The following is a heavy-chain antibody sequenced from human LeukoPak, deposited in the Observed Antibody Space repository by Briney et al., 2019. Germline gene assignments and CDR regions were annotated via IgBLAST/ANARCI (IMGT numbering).Heavy chain of an antibody. J-gene: IGHJ4*02. V-gene: IGHV3-21*01. CDR2: INSVAVDT. Sequence: GGSLRLSCTASGFQFSGYTMNWVRQAPGKGLEWLASINSVAVDTYYADSVKGRFTISRDNAKDSLYLQMNSLRAEDTAVYYCARDLAAANFDYWGQGTLVTVSS. CDR3: ARDLAAANFDY. CDR1: GFQFSGYT. D-gene: IGHD6-13*01.